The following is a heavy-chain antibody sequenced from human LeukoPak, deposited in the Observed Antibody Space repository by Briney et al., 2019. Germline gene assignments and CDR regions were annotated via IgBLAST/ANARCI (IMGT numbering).Heavy chain of an antibody. D-gene: IGHD4-17*01. CDR2: INHSGST. Sequence: SETLSLTCGVYGGSFSGYYWSWIRQPPGKGLEWIGEINHSGSTNYNPSLKSRVTISVDTSKNQFSLKLSSVTAADTAVYYCARDPTVTNFHDAFDIWDRGTMVTVSS. J-gene: IGHJ3*02. V-gene: IGHV4-34*01. CDR1: GGSFSGYY. CDR3: ARDPTVTNFHDAFDI.